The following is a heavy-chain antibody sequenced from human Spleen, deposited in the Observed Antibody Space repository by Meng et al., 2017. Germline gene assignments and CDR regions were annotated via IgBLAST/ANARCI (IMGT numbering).Heavy chain of an antibody. CDR1: GGSISSTNW. J-gene: IGHJ4*02. Sequence: QVQQQGSGPGLVKPAGPLSLTCAGSGGSISSTNWWSWVRQPPGKGLEWIGEIYHSGNTTYNPSLKSRVTISVDKSKNQFSLKLSSVTAADTAVYYCASGDITNFDYWGQGTLVTVSS. D-gene: IGHD1-20*01. V-gene: IGHV4-4*02. CDR2: IYHSGNT. CDR3: ASGDITNFDY.